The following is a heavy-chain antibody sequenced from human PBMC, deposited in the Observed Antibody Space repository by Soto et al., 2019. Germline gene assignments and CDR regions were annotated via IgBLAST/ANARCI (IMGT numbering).Heavy chain of an antibody. CDR1: GFTFSSYA. V-gene: IGHV3-23*01. D-gene: IGHD6-19*01. CDR3: AKYRGQWLVFYYYYGMDV. Sequence: GGSLRLSCAASGFTFSSYAMSWVRQAPGKGLEWVSLISSSAGSTYYADSVKGRFTISRDNSKNTLYLQMNSLRDEDTAVYYCAKYRGQWLVFYYYYGMDVWGQGTTVTVSS. J-gene: IGHJ6*02. CDR2: ISSSAGST.